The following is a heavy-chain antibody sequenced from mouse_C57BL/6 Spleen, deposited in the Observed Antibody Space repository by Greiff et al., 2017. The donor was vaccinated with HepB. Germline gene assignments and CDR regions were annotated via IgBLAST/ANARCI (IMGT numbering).Heavy chain of an antibody. J-gene: IGHJ1*03. V-gene: IGHV5-16*01. Sequence: EVKLMESEGGLVQPGSSMKLSCTASGFTFSDYYMAWVRQVPEKGLEWVANINYDGSSTYYLDSLKSRFIISRDNAKNILYLQMSSLKSEDTATYYCARSTMVTTWYFDVWGTGTTVTVSS. CDR3: ARSTMVTTWYFDV. D-gene: IGHD2-2*01. CDR1: GFTFSDYY. CDR2: INYDGSST.